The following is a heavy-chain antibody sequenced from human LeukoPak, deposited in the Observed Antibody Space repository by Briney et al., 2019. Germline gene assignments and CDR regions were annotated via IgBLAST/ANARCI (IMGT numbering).Heavy chain of an antibody. J-gene: IGHJ4*02. CDR1: GFTFSSYA. Sequence: GGSLRLSCAASGFTFSSYAMSWVRQAPGKGLEWVSAISGSGGSTYYADSVKGRFTISRDNSKNTLYLQMNGLRGEDTAVYYCAKDHGDYPDYWGQGTLVTASS. D-gene: IGHD4-17*01. CDR3: AKDHGDYPDY. V-gene: IGHV3-23*01. CDR2: ISGSGGST.